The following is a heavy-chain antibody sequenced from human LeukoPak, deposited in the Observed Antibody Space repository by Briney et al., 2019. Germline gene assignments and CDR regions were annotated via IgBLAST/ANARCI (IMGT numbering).Heavy chain of an antibody. CDR1: GGSFSGYY. Sequence: PSETLSLTCAVYGGSFSGYYWSWIRQPPGKGLEWIGEINHSGSTNYNPSLKSRVTISVDTSKNQFSLKLSSVTAADTAVYYCARGLPYYYDSSGYYPGWGQGTLVTVSS. V-gene: IGHV4-34*01. D-gene: IGHD3-22*01. J-gene: IGHJ4*02. CDR2: INHSGST. CDR3: ARGLPYYYDSSGYYPG.